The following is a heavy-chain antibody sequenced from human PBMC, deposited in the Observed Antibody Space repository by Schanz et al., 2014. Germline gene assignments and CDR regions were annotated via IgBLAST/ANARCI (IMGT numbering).Heavy chain of an antibody. CDR3: ARHLVNAYGMDV. V-gene: IGHV4-34*01. CDR1: GGPFSGYF. J-gene: IGHJ6*02. D-gene: IGHD3-3*02. CDR2: IHHSGSI. Sequence: QVQLQQWGAGLLKPSETLSLTCAVYGGPFSGYFWSWIRQSPGKGLQWIGEIHHSGSIIYNPSLRSGVTISMDSPKNQFFRRVPSGTAADTAVYYCARHLVNAYGMDVWGQGTAVTVSS.